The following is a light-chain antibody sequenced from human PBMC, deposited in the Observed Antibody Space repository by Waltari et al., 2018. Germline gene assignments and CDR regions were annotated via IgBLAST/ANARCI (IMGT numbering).Light chain of an antibody. CDR1: QSISSW. CDR3: QQYTSFSLT. V-gene: IGKV1-5*03. CDR2: NAS. Sequence: DIQMTQSPSSLSAPIGDSVNFTCRASQSISSWLAWYQQTPGKAPKLLFSNASTLESGVPSRFSGSGSGTEFTLTISSLQPDDFATYYCQQYTSFSLTFGGGTTVEIK. J-gene: IGKJ4*02.